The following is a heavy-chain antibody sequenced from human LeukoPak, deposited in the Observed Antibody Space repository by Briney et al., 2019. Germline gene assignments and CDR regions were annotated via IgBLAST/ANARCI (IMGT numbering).Heavy chain of an antibody. CDR3: ARDLKYSSDDY. J-gene: IGHJ4*02. D-gene: IGHD6-25*01. Sequence: GGSLRLSCAASGFTFSSYAMNWVRQAPGKGLEWVSTISGSGGSIYYADSVKGRFTISRDNAKNSLYLQMNSLRAEDTAVYYCARDLKYSSDDYWGQGTLVTVSS. CDR1: GFTFSSYA. V-gene: IGHV3-21*01. CDR2: ISGSGGSI.